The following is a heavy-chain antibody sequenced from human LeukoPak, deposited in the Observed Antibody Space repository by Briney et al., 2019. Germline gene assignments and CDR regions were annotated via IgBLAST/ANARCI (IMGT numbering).Heavy chain of an antibody. CDR2: IKQDRSEK. J-gene: IGHJ3*02. D-gene: IGHD3-10*01. CDR3: AKDLYWFGEPSAFDI. V-gene: IGHV3-7*01. CDR1: GFTFSSYR. Sequence: GGSLRLSCAASGFTFSSYRMSWVRQAPGKGLELVANIKQDRSEKYYVDSVKGRFTISRDNAKNSLYLQMNSLRAEDTAVYYCAKDLYWFGEPSAFDIWGQGTMVTVSS.